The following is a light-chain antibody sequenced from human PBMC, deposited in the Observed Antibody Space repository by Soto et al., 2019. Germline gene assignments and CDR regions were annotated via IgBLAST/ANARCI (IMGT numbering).Light chain of an antibody. V-gene: IGKV3-20*01. Sequence: EIVLTQSPGTLSLSPGERATLSCRDSQSVSSYYLAWYQQKPGQAPRLLIHGASNRATGVPDRFSGSGSGTDFTLTISRLEPEDFAVYYCQQYGRSRPWALGQLTKVEI. CDR2: GAS. J-gene: IGKJ1*01. CDR3: QQYGRSRPWA. CDR1: QSVSSYY.